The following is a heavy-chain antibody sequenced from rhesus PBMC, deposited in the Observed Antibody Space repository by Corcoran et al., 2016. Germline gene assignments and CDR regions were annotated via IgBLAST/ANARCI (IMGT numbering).Heavy chain of an antibody. Sequence: QLQLQESGPGLVKPSETLSVTCAVSGGSISSSYWSWIRQPPGKGLEWIGYISYSGSTSYHPSLKILVTISRDTSKNQFSLKLSSVTAADTAVYYCARRYGSWGFDYWGQGVLVTVSS. CDR1: GGSISSSY. J-gene: IGHJ4*01. D-gene: IGHD6-25*01. CDR2: ISYSGST. CDR3: ARRYGSWGFDY. V-gene: IGHV4-122*02.